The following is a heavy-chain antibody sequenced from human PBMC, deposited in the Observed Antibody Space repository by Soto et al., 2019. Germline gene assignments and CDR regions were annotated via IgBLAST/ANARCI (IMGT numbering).Heavy chain of an antibody. CDR1: GYSFTSQY. Sequence: QVQLVQSGAEVKKPGASVKISCEASGYSFTSQYVHWVRQAPGQGLEWMGIINPNGGSTTYAQKFKGRAPKNRGPDTRKGYQGPGSPATEGPAVYYRARRTSARPGGGGTEPLDIWGQGTMVTVAS. CDR2: INPNGGST. CDR3: ARRTSARPGGGGTEPLDI. V-gene: IGHV1-46*01. J-gene: IGHJ3*02. D-gene: IGHD3-16*01.